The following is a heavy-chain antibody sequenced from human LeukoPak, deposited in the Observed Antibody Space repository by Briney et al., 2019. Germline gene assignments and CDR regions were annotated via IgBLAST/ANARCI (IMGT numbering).Heavy chain of an antibody. CDR3: ARDGQDYGDYFWYFNY. CDR2: ISYDGSNK. J-gene: IGHJ4*02. Sequence: PGGSLRLSCAASGFTFSSYGMHWVRQAPGKGLEWVAVISYDGSNKYYADSVKGRFTISRDNSKNTLYLQLNSLRAEDTAVYYCARDGQDYGDYFWYFNYWGQGTLVTVSS. CDR1: GFTFSSYG. V-gene: IGHV3-30*03. D-gene: IGHD4-17*01.